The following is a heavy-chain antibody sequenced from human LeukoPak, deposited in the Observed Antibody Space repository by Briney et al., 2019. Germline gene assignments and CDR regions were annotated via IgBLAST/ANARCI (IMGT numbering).Heavy chain of an antibody. CDR1: GYTFTTYY. Sequence: ASVRVSCKASGYTFTTYYLHWVRQAPGQGLEWMGLINPSGGSTSSAQKFQGRVTMTRDTSTSTVYMELSSLRSEDTAVYYCARIIAATATWDYWGQGT. CDR2: INPSGGST. J-gene: IGHJ4*02. CDR3: ARIIAATATWDY. V-gene: IGHV1-46*01. D-gene: IGHD6-13*01.